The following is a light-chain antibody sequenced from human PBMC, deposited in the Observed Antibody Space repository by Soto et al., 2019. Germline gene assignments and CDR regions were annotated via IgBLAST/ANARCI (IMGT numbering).Light chain of an antibody. CDR3: QQYNNWPPT. CDR1: HSVSSN. Sequence: EIVMTQSPATLSVSPLERVTLSFRASHSVSSNLAWYQQKPGQAPRLLIYGASTRDTGIPARFSGSGSGTEFTLTISSLQSEDFAVYYCQQYNNWPPTFGQGTKVDIK. V-gene: IGKV3-15*01. J-gene: IGKJ1*01. CDR2: GAS.